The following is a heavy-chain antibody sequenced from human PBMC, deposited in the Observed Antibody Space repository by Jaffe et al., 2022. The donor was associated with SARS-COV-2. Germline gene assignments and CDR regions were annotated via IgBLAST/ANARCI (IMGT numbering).Heavy chain of an antibody. D-gene: IGHD3-16*01. CDR1: GFLFHDYT. J-gene: IGHJ4*02. CDR2: ISWDGSTA. Sequence: DGQLAESGGAVVRPGGSLRLSCAASGFLFHDYTMHWVRQPPGKALEWVSLISWDGSTADYADSVKGRFTISRDNSKNSLYLQMNSLRPEDTALYYCAKVRYAYYYIDDWGQGTLVTVSA. V-gene: IGHV3-43*01. CDR3: AKVRYAYYYIDD.